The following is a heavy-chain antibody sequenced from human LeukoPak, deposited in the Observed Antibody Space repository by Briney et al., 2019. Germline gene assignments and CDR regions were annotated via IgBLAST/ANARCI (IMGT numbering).Heavy chain of an antibody. CDR3: ARDCDSSGYYCY. J-gene: IGHJ4*02. V-gene: IGHV1-18*01. D-gene: IGHD3-22*01. CDR2: ISAYNGDT. CDR1: GYSFTSYG. Sequence: GASVKVSCKASGYSFTSYGISWVRQAPGQGLEWMGWISAYNGDTNYAQKLQGRVTMTTDTSTSTAYMELRSLISDDTAVYYCARDCDSSGYYCYWGQGTLVTVSS.